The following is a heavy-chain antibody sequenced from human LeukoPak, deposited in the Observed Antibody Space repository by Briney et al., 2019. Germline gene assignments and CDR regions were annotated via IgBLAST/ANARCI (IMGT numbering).Heavy chain of an antibody. J-gene: IGHJ5*02. Sequence: SETLSLACAVYGVSFSGYYWSWIRQPPGKGLEWIGEINHSGSTNYNPSLKSRVTISVDTSKNQFSLKLSSVTAADTAVYYCARSSYYYDSSGSFDPWGQGTLVTVSS. CDR2: INHSGST. V-gene: IGHV4-34*01. D-gene: IGHD3-22*01. CDR3: ARSSYYYDSSGSFDP. CDR1: GVSFSGYY.